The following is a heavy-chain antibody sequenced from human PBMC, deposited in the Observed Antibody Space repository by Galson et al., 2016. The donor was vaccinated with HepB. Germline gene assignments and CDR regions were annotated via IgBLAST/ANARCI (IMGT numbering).Heavy chain of an antibody. CDR1: GFTFSSFS. CDR2: IYSGGTT. CDR3: ARKLYYYDSSDFGWFDP. D-gene: IGHD3-22*01. V-gene: IGHV3-53*01. Sequence: SLRLSCAVSGFTFSSFSMNWVRQAPGKGLEWVSVIYSGGTTYYADSVKGRFTISRDNSKNTVYLQMNSLRAEDTAVYYCARKLYYYDSSDFGWFDPWGQGTLVTVSS. J-gene: IGHJ5*02.